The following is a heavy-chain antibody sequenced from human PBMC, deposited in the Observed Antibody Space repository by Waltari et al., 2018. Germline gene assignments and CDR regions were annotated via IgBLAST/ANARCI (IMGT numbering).Heavy chain of an antibody. J-gene: IGHJ4*02. CDR3: ARGLDSNSWYGAHF. Sequence: QVLLVQSGAELKTPGATVKVSCKASGYTFPNYVINWLRQATGQGLEWVGWMNPKNGNTLYAQKFQGRVTLTRDNSINTAYMELTSLTSDDTGVYYCARGLDSNSWYGAHFWGQGTLVTVAS. CDR2: MNPKNGNT. CDR1: GYTFPNYV. D-gene: IGHD6-13*01. V-gene: IGHV1-8*01.